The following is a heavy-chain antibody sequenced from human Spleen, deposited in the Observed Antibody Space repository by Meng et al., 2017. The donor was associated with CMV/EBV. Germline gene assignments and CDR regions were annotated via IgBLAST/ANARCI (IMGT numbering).Heavy chain of an antibody. D-gene: IGHD3-3*01. CDR2: SSSSSSYI. V-gene: IGHV3-21*01. CDR1: GFTFSSYS. CDR3: AGTYDFWSGVPY. Sequence: GETLKISCAASGFTFSSYSMNWVRQASGKGLGWVSSSSSSSSYIYYADSVKGRFTSSRDNAKNSLYLQMNSLRAEDTSVYYCAGTYDFWSGVPYWGQGNLVTVSS. J-gene: IGHJ4*02.